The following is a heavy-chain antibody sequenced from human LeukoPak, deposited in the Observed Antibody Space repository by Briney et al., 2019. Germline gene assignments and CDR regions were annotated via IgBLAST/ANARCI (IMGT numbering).Heavy chain of an antibody. J-gene: IGHJ4*02. CDR1: GFTSSSYG. V-gene: IGHV3-33*01. CDR3: ARDKDSSGYLDY. Sequence: GRSLRLSCAASGFTSSSYGMHWVRQAPGKGLEWVAVIWYDGSNKYYADSVKGRFTISRDNSKNTLYLQMNSLRAEDTAVYYCARDKDSSGYLDYWGQGTLVTVSS. CDR2: IWYDGSNK. D-gene: IGHD3-22*01.